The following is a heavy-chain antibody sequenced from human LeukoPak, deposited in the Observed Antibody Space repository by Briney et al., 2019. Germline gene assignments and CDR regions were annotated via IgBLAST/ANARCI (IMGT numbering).Heavy chain of an antibody. V-gene: IGHV3-30*02. CDR2: IRYDGSNK. Sequence: PGGSLRLSCAASGFTFSSYGMHWVRQAPGKGLEWVAFIRYDGSNKYYADSVKGRFTISRDNSKNTLYLQMNSLRAEDTAVYYCARAATFWSGYYYWYYFDYWGQGTLVTVSS. CDR3: ARAATFWSGYYYWYYFDY. J-gene: IGHJ4*02. D-gene: IGHD3-3*01. CDR1: GFTFSSYG.